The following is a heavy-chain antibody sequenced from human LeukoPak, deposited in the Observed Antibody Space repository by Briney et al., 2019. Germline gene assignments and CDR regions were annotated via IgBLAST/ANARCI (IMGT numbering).Heavy chain of an antibody. CDR3: AREQYSGSYPY. CDR2: INTNTGNP. CDR1: GYTFTSYT. V-gene: IGHV7-4-1*02. D-gene: IGHD1-26*01. Sequence: ASVKVSCKASGYTFTSYTMNWVRQAPGQGLEWVGWINTNTGNPTYAQGFTGRFVFSLDTSVSTAYLQISSLKAEDTAVYFCAREQYSGSYPYWGQGTLVTVSS. J-gene: IGHJ4*02.